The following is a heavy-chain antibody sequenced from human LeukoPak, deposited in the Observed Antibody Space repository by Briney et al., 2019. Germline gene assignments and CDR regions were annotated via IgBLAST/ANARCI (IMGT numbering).Heavy chain of an antibody. V-gene: IGHV4-34*01. CDR1: GVTFNSYY. Sequence: KPSEPLSLTCGVYGVTFNSYYWNYFRQPPGKGLEWIGEINRSGNTNYNPSLKSRVTMSGDTYKNHFSLKMTSVTAADTGIYYCARRDSGAHAFDIWGQGTMVTVSS. D-gene: IGHD3-10*01. CDR2: INRSGNT. CDR3: ARRDSGAHAFDI. J-gene: IGHJ3*02.